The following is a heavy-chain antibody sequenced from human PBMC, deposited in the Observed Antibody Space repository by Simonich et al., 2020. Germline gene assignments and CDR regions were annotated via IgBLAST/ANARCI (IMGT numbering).Heavy chain of an antibody. CDR3: ARASRGTWWYYYFDY. CDR1: GYTFTSYG. D-gene: IGHD2-15*01. J-gene: IGHJ4*02. Sequence: QVQLVQSGAEVKKPGASVKVSCKASGYTFTSYGISWGRQAPGQGLEWMGMISAYNGNTNYAQNLQGRVTMTTDTSTSTAYMELRSLRSDDTAVYYCARASRGTWWYYYFDYWGQGTLVTVSS. CDR2: ISAYNGNT. V-gene: IGHV1-18*01.